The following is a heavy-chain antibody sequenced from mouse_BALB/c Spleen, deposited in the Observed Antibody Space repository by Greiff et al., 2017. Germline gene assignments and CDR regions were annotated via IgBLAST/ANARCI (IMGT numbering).Heavy chain of an antibody. D-gene: IGHD1-1*01. V-gene: IGHV5-4*02. J-gene: IGHJ1*01. CDR2: ISDGGSYT. CDR3: ARDGAYGSSYRYFDV. CDR1: GFTFSDYY. Sequence: EVMLVESGGGLVKPGGSLKLSCAASGFTFSDYYMYWVRQTPEKRLEWVATISDGGSYTYYPDSVKGRFTISRDNAKNNLYLQMSSLKSEDTAMYYCARDGAYGSSYRYFDVWGAGTTVTVSS.